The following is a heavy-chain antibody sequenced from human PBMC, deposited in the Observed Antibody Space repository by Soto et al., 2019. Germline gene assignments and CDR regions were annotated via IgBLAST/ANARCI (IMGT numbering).Heavy chain of an antibody. CDR3: ARASAQWLTQGRDY. Sequence: ESGGGVVQPGRSLRLSCAASGFTFSSYAMHWVRQAPGKGLEWVAVISYDGSNKYYADSVKGRFTISRDNSKNTLYLQMNSLRAEDTAVYYCARASAQWLTQGRDYWGQGTLVTVSS. D-gene: IGHD6-19*01. V-gene: IGHV3-30-3*01. CDR1: GFTFSSYA. J-gene: IGHJ4*02. CDR2: ISYDGSNK.